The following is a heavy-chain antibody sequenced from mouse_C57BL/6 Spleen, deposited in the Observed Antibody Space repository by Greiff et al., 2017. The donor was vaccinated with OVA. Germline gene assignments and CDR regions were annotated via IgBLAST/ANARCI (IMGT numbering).Heavy chain of an antibody. CDR3: ARCGITTVVATDYAMDY. Sequence: VQLQEPGAELVKPGASVKMSCKASGYTFTSYWITWVKQRPGPGLEWIGDIYPGSGSTNYNEKFKSKATLTVDTSSSTAYMQLSSLTSEDSAVYYCARCGITTVVATDYAMDYWGQGTSVTVSS. CDR2: IYPGSGST. CDR1: GYTFTSYW. V-gene: IGHV1-55*01. J-gene: IGHJ4*01. D-gene: IGHD1-1*01.